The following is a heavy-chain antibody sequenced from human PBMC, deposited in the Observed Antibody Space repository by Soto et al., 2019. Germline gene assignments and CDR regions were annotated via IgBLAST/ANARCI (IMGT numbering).Heavy chain of an antibody. CDR3: AKDVVLRIASGGRHFDY. CDR1: GFTFSSYA. D-gene: IGHD6-13*01. J-gene: IGHJ4*02. CDR2: ISGSGDST. Sequence: EVQLLESGGGLVQPGGSLRLACAASGFTFSSYAMSWVRQAPGKGLEWVSAISGSGDSTYYADSVKGRFSISRDNSKSPLYVQMNNLRAEDTAVYYCAKDVVLRIASGGRHFDYWGQGVLVTVSS. V-gene: IGHV3-23*01.